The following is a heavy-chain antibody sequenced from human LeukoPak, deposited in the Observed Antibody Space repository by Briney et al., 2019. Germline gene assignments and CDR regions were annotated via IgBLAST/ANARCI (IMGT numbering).Heavy chain of an antibody. CDR1: GFTFSSYS. V-gene: IGHV3-48*04. D-gene: IGHD1-26*01. J-gene: IGHJ4*02. CDR3: ARDWSGSYWTGFDY. Sequence: PGGSLRLSCAASGFTFSSYSMNWVRQAPGKGLEWVSYISSSGSTIYYADSVKGRFTISRDNAKNSLSLQMNSLRAEDTAVYYCARDWSGSYWTGFDYWGQGTLVTVSS. CDR2: ISSSGSTI.